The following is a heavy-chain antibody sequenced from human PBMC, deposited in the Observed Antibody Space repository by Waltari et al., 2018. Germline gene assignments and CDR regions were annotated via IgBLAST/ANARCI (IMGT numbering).Heavy chain of an antibody. Sequence: QLQLQESGPGLVKPSETLSLTCTVSGGSISSSSYYWGWIRQPPGKGLEWIGSIYYSGSTYYNPPLKSRVTISVDTSKNQFSLKLSSVTAADTAVYYCARGSSWYSYFDYWGQGTLVTVSS. J-gene: IGHJ4*02. CDR1: GGSISSSSYY. D-gene: IGHD6-13*01. CDR2: IYYSGST. V-gene: IGHV4-39*07. CDR3: ARGSSWYSYFDY.